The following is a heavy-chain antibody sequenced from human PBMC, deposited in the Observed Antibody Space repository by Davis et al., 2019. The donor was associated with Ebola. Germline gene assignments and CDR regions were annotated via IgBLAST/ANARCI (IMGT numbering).Heavy chain of an antibody. J-gene: IGHJ3*01. CDR1: GFTFSSYA. D-gene: IGHD3-16*01. V-gene: IGHV3-23*01. CDR2: ISGSSGST. CDR3: ARDFFMITFW. Sequence: GESLKISCAASGFTFSSYAMSWVRQAPGKGLEWVSAISGSSGSTYYADSVKGRFTISRDNSKNTLYLQMNSLRGEDTAVYYCARDFFMITFWWGQGTMVTVSS.